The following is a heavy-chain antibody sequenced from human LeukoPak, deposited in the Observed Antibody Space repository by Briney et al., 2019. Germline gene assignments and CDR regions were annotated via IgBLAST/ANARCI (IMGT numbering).Heavy chain of an antibody. J-gene: IGHJ1*01. V-gene: IGHV4-59*12. Sequence: SETLSLTCTVSGGSISSYYWSWIRQPPGKGLEWIGYIYYSGSTNCNPSLKSRVTISVDTSKNQFSLKLSSVTAADTAVYYCAKPHANFFYGSGSFCFQHWGQGTLVTVSS. CDR2: IYYSGST. D-gene: IGHD3-10*01. CDR3: AKPHANFFYGSGSFCFQH. CDR1: GGSISSYY.